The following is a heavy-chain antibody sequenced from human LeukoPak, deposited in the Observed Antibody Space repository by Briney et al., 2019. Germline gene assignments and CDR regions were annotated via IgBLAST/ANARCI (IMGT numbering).Heavy chain of an antibody. CDR3: ARDVYYDPPWFDP. V-gene: IGHV1-46*01. Sequence: ASVKVSCKASGYTFTSYYMHWVRQSPGQGLEWMGIINPSGGSTSYAQKFQGRVTMTRDTSTSTVYMELSSLRSEDTTVYYCARDVYYDPPWFDPWGQGTLVTVSS. CDR2: INPSGGST. J-gene: IGHJ5*02. CDR1: GYTFTSYY. D-gene: IGHD3-22*01.